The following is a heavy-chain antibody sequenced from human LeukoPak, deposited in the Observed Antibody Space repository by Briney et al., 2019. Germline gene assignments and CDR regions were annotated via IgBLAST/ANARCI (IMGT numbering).Heavy chain of an antibody. D-gene: IGHD5-24*01. CDR1: GFTFSSHG. V-gene: IGHV3-23*01. Sequence: YPGGSLRLSCAASGFTFSSHGMNWVRQAPGKGLEWVSGISPNGVITYYADSVKGRFTISRDNSKGTVYLQMNSLRPEDTAVYYCAKDDAWLQFGDWGRGTLVTVSS. J-gene: IGHJ4*02. CDR3: AKDDAWLQFGD. CDR2: ISPNGVIT.